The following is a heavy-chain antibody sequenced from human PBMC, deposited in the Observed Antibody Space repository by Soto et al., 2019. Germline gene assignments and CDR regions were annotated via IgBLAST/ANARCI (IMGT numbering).Heavy chain of an antibody. Sequence: ILSLTCTVSGGSVRSGTYYWSWIRQPPGKGLEWIGYIYDRGTNYNPSLKSRVTISLDTSKNQFSLKLTSVTAADTAVYYCARDRYDSSGYFDFWGPGTLVTSPQ. CDR1: GGSVRSGTYY. D-gene: IGHD3-22*01. CDR2: IYDRGT. V-gene: IGHV4-61*01. J-gene: IGHJ4*02. CDR3: ARDRYDSSGYFDF.